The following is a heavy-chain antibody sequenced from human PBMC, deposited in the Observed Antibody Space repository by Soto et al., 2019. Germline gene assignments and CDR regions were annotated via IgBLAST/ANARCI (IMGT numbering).Heavy chain of an antibody. J-gene: IGHJ6*02. D-gene: IGHD2-2*02. CDR1: GFTFSSYS. CDR2: ISSSSSYI. CDR3: ARIGYCSSTSCYKVYYGMDV. Sequence: EVQLVESGGGLVKPGGSLRLSCAASGFTFSSYSMNWVRQAPGKGLEWVSSISSSSSYIYYADSVKGQFTISRDNAKNTLYQEMNSLRAEDTAVYYCARIGYCSSTSCYKVYYGMDVWGQGTTVTVSS. V-gene: IGHV3-21*01.